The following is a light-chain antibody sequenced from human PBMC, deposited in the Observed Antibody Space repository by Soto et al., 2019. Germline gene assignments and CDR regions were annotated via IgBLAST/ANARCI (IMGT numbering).Light chain of an antibody. V-gene: IGKV4-1*01. CDR3: QQYYSTPSYT. CDR1: QSVLYNYDNKND. Sequence: DIVMTQSPDSLAVSLGERATINCKSSQSVLYNYDNKNDLAWYQQKPGQPPRLLIYWASTRESGVPDRFSGSGSGTDFTLPISSLQAEDVAVYYCQQYYSTPSYTFGQGTKLEIK. J-gene: IGKJ2*01. CDR2: WAS.